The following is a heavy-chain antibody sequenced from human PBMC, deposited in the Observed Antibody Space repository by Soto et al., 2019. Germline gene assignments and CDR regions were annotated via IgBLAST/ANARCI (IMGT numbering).Heavy chain of an antibody. CDR1: GFTFKNYP. V-gene: IGHV3-23*01. D-gene: IGHD3-10*01. CDR3: AKGSLIFGEGVCDWFDT. CDR2: ISGSGAER. Sequence: EVQLLESGGGLGQPGGSLRLSCATSGFTFKNYPLAWVRQSAGKGLQWVSSISGSGAERSYADSVKGRFTISRDDSQNTMYLQMSSLRVDDTATYYCAKGSLIFGEGVCDWFDTWGQGTLVVVSS. J-gene: IGHJ5*02.